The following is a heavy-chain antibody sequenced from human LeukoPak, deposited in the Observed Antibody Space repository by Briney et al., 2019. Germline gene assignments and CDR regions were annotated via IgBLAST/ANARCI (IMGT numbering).Heavy chain of an antibody. CDR3: ARDSSLATITYAFDI. V-gene: IGHV1-46*01. Sequence: GASVKVSCXASGYTFTSYYMHWVRQAPGQGLEWMVIINPSGGSTSYAQKFQGRVTMTRDTSTSTVYMELSSLRSEDTAVYYCARDSSLATITYAFDIWGQGTMVTVSS. CDR1: GYTFTSYY. J-gene: IGHJ3*02. CDR2: INPSGGST. D-gene: IGHD5-12*01.